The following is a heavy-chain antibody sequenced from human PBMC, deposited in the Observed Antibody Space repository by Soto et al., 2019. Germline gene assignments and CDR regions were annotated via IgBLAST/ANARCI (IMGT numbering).Heavy chain of an antibody. CDR2: IYHSGST. Sequence: WETLSLTCAVSGYSISTGFNWGWIRQPPGKVLEWIGSIYHSGSTYYNLSLKSRVTISADTSKNLISLKLISVTAADTALYYCAREWGTGFYHFDSWGQGTLVTVSS. CDR3: AREWGTGFYHFDS. CDR1: GYSISTGFN. D-gene: IGHD6-19*01. J-gene: IGHJ4*02. V-gene: IGHV4-38-2*02.